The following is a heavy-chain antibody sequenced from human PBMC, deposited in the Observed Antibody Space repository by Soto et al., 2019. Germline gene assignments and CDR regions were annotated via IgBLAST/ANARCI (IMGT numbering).Heavy chain of an antibody. CDR2: IYGGGNGP. D-gene: IGHD2-2*03. V-gene: IGHV3-23*01. Sequence: EVQVLESGGGSVQPGGSLRLSCAATGFTFSDLDMRWVRQAPGKGLEWVSRIYGGGNGPHYADSVKGRVTISRDNSKNTLYLQMNSLRAEDSAVSYCAKMEGMDPWAYSFDFWGQGTPVTVSS. J-gene: IGHJ4*02. CDR3: AKMEGMDPWAYSFDF. CDR1: GFTFSDLD.